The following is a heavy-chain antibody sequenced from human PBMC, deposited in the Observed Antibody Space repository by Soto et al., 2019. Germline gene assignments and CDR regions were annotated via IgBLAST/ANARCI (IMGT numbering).Heavy chain of an antibody. CDR2: ISYDGSNK. D-gene: IGHD2-21*02. J-gene: IGHJ4*02. CDR1: GFTFSSYA. CDR3: ATRDHPFDY. Sequence: GGSLRLSCAASGFTFSSYAMHWVRQAPGKGLEWVAVISYDGSNKYYADSVKGRFTISRDNSKNTLYLQMNSLRAEDTAVYYCATRDHPFDYWGQGTLVTVSS. V-gene: IGHV3-30-3*01.